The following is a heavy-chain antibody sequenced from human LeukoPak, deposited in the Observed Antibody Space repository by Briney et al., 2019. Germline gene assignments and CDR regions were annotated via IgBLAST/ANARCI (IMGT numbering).Heavy chain of an antibody. CDR1: GFTFSRYA. Sequence: GGSLRLSCAASGFTFSRYAMHWVRQAPGKGLEWVAVMSSDGSKKYYADSVKGRFTISRDNSKNTLYLQMNSLRAEDTAVYYCARDSVVGATSYYYYGMDVWGQGTTVTVSS. V-gene: IGHV3-30*14. J-gene: IGHJ6*02. CDR3: ARDSVVGATSYYYYGMDV. CDR2: MSSDGSKK. D-gene: IGHD1-26*01.